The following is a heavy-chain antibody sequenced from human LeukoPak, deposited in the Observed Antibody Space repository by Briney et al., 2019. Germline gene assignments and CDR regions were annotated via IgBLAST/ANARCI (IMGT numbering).Heavy chain of an antibody. V-gene: IGHV3-30*02. Sequence: GGSLRLSCAASGFTFSSYDMHWVRQAPGKGLEWVAFIRYDGSNKYYADSVKGRFTISRDNSKNTLYLQMNSLRAEDTAVYYCAKDGTSWELLNAFDIWGQGTMVTVSS. CDR2: IRYDGSNK. D-gene: IGHD1-26*01. CDR3: AKDGTSWELLNAFDI. CDR1: GFTFSSYD. J-gene: IGHJ3*02.